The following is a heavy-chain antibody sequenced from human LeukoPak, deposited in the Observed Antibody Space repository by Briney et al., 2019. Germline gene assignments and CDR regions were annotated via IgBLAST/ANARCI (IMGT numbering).Heavy chain of an antibody. CDR2: IYTSGST. J-gene: IGHJ4*02. CDR3: ARDHGGVSGTYPPDFHFDY. Sequence: SETLSLTCTVSGGSISSYYWSWIRQPAGKGLEWIGRIYTSGSTNYNPSLKSRVTMSVDTSKNQFSLKLSSVTAADTAVYYCARDHGGVSGTYPPDFHFDYWGQGTLVTVSS. D-gene: IGHD1-26*01. V-gene: IGHV4-4*07. CDR1: GGSISSYY.